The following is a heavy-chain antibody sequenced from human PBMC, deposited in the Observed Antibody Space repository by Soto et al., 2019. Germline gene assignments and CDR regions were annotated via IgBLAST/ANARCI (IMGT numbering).Heavy chain of an antibody. CDR2: INPNSGGT. V-gene: IGHV1-2*04. CDR3: ARDLGGDIAAAGAPNYYYYGMDV. J-gene: IGHJ6*02. Sequence: ASVKVSCKASGYTFTGYYMHWVRQAPGQGLEWMGRINPNSGGTNHAQKFQGWVTMTRDTSISTAYMELSRLRSDDTAVYYCARDLGGDIAAAGAPNYYYYGMDVWGQGTTVTVSS. CDR1: GYTFTGYY. D-gene: IGHD6-13*01.